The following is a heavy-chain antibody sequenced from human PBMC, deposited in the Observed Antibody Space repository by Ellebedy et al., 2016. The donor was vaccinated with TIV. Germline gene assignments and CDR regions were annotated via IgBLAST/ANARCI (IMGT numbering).Heavy chain of an antibody. CDR1: GYTFTGYY. D-gene: IGHD3-10*01. Sequence: ASVKVSCKASGYTFTGYYMHWVRQAPGQGLEWMGWINPNSGGTNYAQKFQGRVTMTRDTSTSTVYMELSSLRSEDTAVYYCAREAEGSGSYSTHRFDYWGQGTLVTVSS. CDR3: AREAEGSGSYSTHRFDY. V-gene: IGHV1-2*02. J-gene: IGHJ4*02. CDR2: INPNSGGT.